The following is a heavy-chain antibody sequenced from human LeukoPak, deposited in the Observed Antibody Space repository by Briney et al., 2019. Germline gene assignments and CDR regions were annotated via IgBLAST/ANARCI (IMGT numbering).Heavy chain of an antibody. D-gene: IGHD6-13*01. CDR1: GFTFRSYG. CDR3: ANAKEKTGYSSSWYQV. CDR2: ISYDGSTE. V-gene: IGHV3-30*18. Sequence: GGSLRLSCAASGFTFRSYGMLWVRQAPGKGLEWVALISYDGSTEYYADSVKGRFTISKDNSKSTLYLQMNSLRAEDTAVYYCANAKEKTGYSSSWYQVWGQGTLVTVSS. J-gene: IGHJ4*02.